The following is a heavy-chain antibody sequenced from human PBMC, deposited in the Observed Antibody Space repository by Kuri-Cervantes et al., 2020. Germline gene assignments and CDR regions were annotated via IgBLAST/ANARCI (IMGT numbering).Heavy chain of an antibody. CDR2: VSGSGGST. D-gene: IGHD4-11*01. Sequence: LSLTCAASGFTFSSYAMSWVRQAPGKGLEWVSAVSGSGGSTYYADSVKGRFTISRDNSKNTLYLQMNSLRAEDTAVYYCAKPSMGYSNYLGNDYWGQGTLVTVSS. V-gene: IGHV3-23*01. J-gene: IGHJ4*02. CDR3: AKPSMGYSNYLGNDY. CDR1: GFTFSSYA.